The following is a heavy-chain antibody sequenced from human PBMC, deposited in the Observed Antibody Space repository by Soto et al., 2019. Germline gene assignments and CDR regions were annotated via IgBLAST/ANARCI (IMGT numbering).Heavy chain of an antibody. D-gene: IGHD1-7*01. V-gene: IGHV3-30*18. CDR3: AKDRVGGTFYTPLGF. Sequence: QVQLVESGGGVVQPGGSLRLSCQASGFNFDNYGMHWVRQAPGKGLEWVAVITYDGSNKYYADSVKGRFTISRDNSKNTLSLHLNTLKPEDTAVYHCAKDRVGGTFYTPLGFWGQVTLVTVSS. CDR1: GFNFDNYG. J-gene: IGHJ4*02. CDR2: ITYDGSNK.